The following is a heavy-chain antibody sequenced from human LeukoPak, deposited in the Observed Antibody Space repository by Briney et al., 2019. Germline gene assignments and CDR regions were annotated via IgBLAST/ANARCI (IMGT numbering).Heavy chain of an antibody. CDR1: GGSLSGYY. D-gene: IGHD3-22*01. Sequence: ETLSLTCGVYGGSLSGYYWSWIRQAPGKGLEWVSAISGSGGSTYYADSVKGRFTISRDNSKNTLYLQMNSLRAEDTAVYYCAKDSPNYYDSSGYHPGGAFDIWGQGTMITVSS. CDR2: ISGSGGST. CDR3: AKDSPNYYDSSGYHPGGAFDI. V-gene: IGHV3-23*01. J-gene: IGHJ3*02.